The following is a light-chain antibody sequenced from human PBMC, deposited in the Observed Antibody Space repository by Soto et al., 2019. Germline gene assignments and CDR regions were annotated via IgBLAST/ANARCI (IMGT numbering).Light chain of an antibody. Sequence: QSALTQPASVSGSPGQSITISCTGTSSDVGGYNSVSWYQQHPGKAPQLMIYDVSYRPSGISNRFSGSKSGNTASLTISGLQAEDEADYYCSSYTSSSTYVFGTGTKLTVL. J-gene: IGLJ1*01. CDR1: SSDVGGYNS. CDR3: SSYTSSSTYV. CDR2: DVS. V-gene: IGLV2-14*03.